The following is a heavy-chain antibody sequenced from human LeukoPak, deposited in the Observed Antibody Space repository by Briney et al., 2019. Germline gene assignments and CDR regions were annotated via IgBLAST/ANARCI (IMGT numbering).Heavy chain of an antibody. CDR3: APTGGDPTDF. CDR1: GFIFANFG. D-gene: IGHD1-14*01. CDR2: ISNTADNT. V-gene: IGHV3-23*01. J-gene: IGHJ4*02. Sequence: GGSLRLSCEASGFIFANFGMGWVRQVPGRGLEWISTISNTADNTHYADSVKGRFTISRDNSRNTLYLQMNSLRAEDTAVHYCAPTGGDPTDFWGQGTLVTVSS.